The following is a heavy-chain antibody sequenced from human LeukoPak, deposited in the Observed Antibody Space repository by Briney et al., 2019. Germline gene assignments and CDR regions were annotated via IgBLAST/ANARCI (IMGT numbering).Heavy chain of an antibody. J-gene: IGHJ4*02. Sequence: GGSLRLSCAASGFTVSSNYMSWVRQAPGKGLEWISIIYSGGSTYHADSVKGRFTISRDNSKNTLYLQMNNLRAEDTAVYFCASPRITRGSYPGYWGQGTLVTVSS. D-gene: IGHD1-26*01. V-gene: IGHV3-53*01. CDR3: ASPRITRGSYPGY. CDR1: GFTVSSNY. CDR2: IYSGGST.